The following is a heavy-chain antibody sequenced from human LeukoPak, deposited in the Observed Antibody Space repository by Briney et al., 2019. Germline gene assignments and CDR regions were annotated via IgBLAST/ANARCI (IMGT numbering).Heavy chain of an antibody. CDR1: GFTFSSYS. CDR3: ARPPGLGGDRYYYYYGMDV. D-gene: IGHD3-10*01. Sequence: PGGSLRLSCAASGFTFSSYSMNWVRQAPGKGLEWVSSISSSSSYIYYADSVKGRFTISRDNAKNSLYLQMNSLRAEDTAVYYCARPPGLGGDRYYYYYGMDVWGQGTTVTVSS. V-gene: IGHV3-21*01. J-gene: IGHJ6*02. CDR2: ISSSSSYI.